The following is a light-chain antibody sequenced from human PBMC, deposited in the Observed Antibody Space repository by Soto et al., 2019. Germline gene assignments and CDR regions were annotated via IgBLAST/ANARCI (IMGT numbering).Light chain of an antibody. CDR2: GAS. V-gene: IGKV3-15*01. CDR1: QTVRDN. CDR3: QQSTNWLYT. Sequence: EIVMTHSPATLSVSPGDRATLSCRASQTVRDNVAWYQQKPGQPPRLLIYGASTRATGIPARFSGSGSGTEFTLTIDRLQSEDFALYFCQQSTNWLYTFGEGTKLEFK. J-gene: IGKJ2*01.